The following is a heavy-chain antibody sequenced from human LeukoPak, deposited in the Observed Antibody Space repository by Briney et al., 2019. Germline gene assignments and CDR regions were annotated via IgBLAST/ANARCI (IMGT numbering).Heavy chain of an antibody. CDR2: IYYSGST. Sequence: PSETLSLTCTVSGGSLSSYYWSWIRQPPGKGLEWIGYIYYSGSTNYNPSLKSRVTISVDTSKNQFSLKLSSVTAADTAVYYCARASRPFNYGMDVWGQGTTVTVSS. J-gene: IGHJ6*02. CDR1: GGSLSSYY. D-gene: IGHD2-2*01. V-gene: IGHV4-59*01. CDR3: ARASRPFNYGMDV.